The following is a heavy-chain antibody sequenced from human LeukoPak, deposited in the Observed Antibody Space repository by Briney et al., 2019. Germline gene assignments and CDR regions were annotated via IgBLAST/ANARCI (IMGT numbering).Heavy chain of an antibody. CDR1: GFTFSSYW. CDR3: ARSPRQTGYSSSHYYYYYGMDV. J-gene: IGHJ6*02. Sequence: GGSLRLSCAASGFTFSSYWMSWVRQAPGKGLEWVAVISYDGSNKYYADSVKGRFTISRDNSKNTLYLQMNSLRAEDTAVYYCARSPRQTGYSSSHYYYYYGMDVWGQGTTVTVSS. V-gene: IGHV3-30-3*01. D-gene: IGHD6-13*01. CDR2: ISYDGSNK.